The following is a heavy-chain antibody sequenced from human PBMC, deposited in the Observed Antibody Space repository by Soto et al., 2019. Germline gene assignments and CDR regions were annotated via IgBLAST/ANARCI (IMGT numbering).Heavy chain of an antibody. Sequence: PGGSLRLSCAASGFTFSNAWMSWVRQAPGKGLEWVGRIKSKTDGGTTDYAAPVKGRFTISRDDSKNTLYLQMNSLKTEDTAVYYCTTDQAQGGIPFDYWGQGTLVTVSS. D-gene: IGHD2-2*02. CDR3: TTDQAQGGIPFDY. CDR1: GFTFSNAW. CDR2: IKSKTDGGTT. V-gene: IGHV3-15*01. J-gene: IGHJ4*02.